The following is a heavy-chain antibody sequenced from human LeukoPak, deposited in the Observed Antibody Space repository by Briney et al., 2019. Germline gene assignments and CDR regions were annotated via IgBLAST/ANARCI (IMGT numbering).Heavy chain of an antibody. CDR3: ARDRILPKYYYDSSGYPRNAFDI. D-gene: IGHD3-22*01. J-gene: IGHJ3*02. CDR2: IYYSGST. Sequence: SETLSLTRTVSGGSISSYYWSWIRQPPGKGLEWIGYIYYSGSTNYNPSLKSRVTISVDTSKNQFSLKLSSVTAADTAVYYCARDRILPKYYYDSSGYPRNAFDIWGQGTMVTVSS. CDR1: GGSISSYY. V-gene: IGHV4-59*01.